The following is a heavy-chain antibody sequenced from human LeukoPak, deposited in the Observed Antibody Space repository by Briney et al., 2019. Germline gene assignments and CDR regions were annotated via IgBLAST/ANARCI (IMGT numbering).Heavy chain of an antibody. CDR3: ASTSSNMFNYYYYGMDV. J-gene: IGHJ6*02. Sequence: PSETLSLTCTVSGGSISSGGYYWSWIRQPPGKGLEWIGYIYHSGSTYYNPSLKSRVTISVDTSKNQFSLKLSSVTAADTAVYYCASTSSNMFNYYYYGMDVWGQGTTVTVSS. CDR2: IYHSGST. CDR1: GGSISSGGYY. V-gene: IGHV4-30-2*02. D-gene: IGHD2-2*01.